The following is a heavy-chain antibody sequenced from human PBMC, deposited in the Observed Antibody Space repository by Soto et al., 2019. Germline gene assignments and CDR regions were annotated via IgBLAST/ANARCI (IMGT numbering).Heavy chain of an antibody. CDR2: IRSKAYGGTT. D-gene: IGHD3-9*01. CDR1: GFTFGDYA. Sequence: GGSLRLSCTASGFTFGDYAMSWFRQAPGKGLEWVGFIRSKAYGGTTEYAASVKGRFTISRDDSKSIAYLQMNSLKTEDTAVYYCTRPAPKGLFDWFIWRYFDYWGQGTLVTVSS. J-gene: IGHJ4*02. CDR3: TRPAPKGLFDWFIWRYFDY. V-gene: IGHV3-49*03.